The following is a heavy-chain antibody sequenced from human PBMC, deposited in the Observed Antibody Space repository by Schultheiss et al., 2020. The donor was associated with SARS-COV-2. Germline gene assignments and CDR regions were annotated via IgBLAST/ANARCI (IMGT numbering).Heavy chain of an antibody. D-gene: IGHD6-13*01. CDR3: ARVPSSSWRFDP. CDR1: GYTFTGYY. CDR2: INPNSGGT. Sequence: ASVKVSCKASGYTFTGYYMHWVRQAPGQGLEWMGWINPNSGGTNYAQKLQGRVTMTTDTSTSTAYMELRSLRSDDTAVYYCARVPSSSWRFDPWGQGTLVTVAS. V-gene: IGHV1-2*02. J-gene: IGHJ5*02.